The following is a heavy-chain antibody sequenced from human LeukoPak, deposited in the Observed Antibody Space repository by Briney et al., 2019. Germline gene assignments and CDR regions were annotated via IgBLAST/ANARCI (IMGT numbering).Heavy chain of an antibody. V-gene: IGHV3-23*01. CDR3: ARDLLRFFYYYGMDV. CDR1: GFTFSSSA. CDR2: ISSSGGST. J-gene: IGHJ6*02. D-gene: IGHD3-3*01. Sequence: GGSLRLSCAASGFTFSSSAMSWVRQVPGKGLEWVSGISSSGGSTNYADSVRGRFTISRDNSKNTLYVQMNSLRDEDTALYYCARDLLRFFYYYGMDVWGQGTTVTVSS.